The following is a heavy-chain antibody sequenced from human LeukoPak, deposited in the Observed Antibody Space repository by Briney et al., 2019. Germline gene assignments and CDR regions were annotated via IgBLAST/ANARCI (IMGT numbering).Heavy chain of an antibody. V-gene: IGHV4-39*07. Sequence: PSETLSLTCTVSSGSISSRTYYWGWIRQPPGKGLEWIGSIYYSGSTYYNPSLKSRVTISVDTSKNQFSLKLSSVTAADTAVYYCARAPDYYGSGSYFWGQGTLVTVSS. CDR1: SGSISSRTYY. CDR3: ARAPDYYGSGSYF. D-gene: IGHD3-10*01. CDR2: IYYSGST. J-gene: IGHJ4*02.